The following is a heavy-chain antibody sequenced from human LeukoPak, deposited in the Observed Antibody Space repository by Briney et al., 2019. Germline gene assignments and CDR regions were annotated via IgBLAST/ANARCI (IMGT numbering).Heavy chain of an antibody. CDR3: AKEARGYYYYMDV. J-gene: IGHJ6*03. Sequence: GGSLRLSCAASGFTFSDYYMSWIRQAPGKGLEWVSYISSSGSTIYYADSVKGRFTISRDNSKNTLYLQMNSLRAEDTAVYYCAKEARGYYYYMDVWGKGTTVTVSS. CDR2: ISSSGSTI. CDR1: GFTFSDYY. V-gene: IGHV3-11*01. D-gene: IGHD3-10*01.